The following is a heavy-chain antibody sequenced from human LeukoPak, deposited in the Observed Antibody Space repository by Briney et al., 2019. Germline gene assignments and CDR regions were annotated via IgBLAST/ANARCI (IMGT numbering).Heavy chain of an antibody. CDR1: GFTFSSYG. D-gene: IGHD3-10*01. CDR2: IRYDGSKK. V-gene: IGHV3-30*02. Sequence: PGGSLRLSCAASGFTFSSYGMHWVRQAPGKGLEWVAFIRYDGSKKYYADSVKGRFTISRDNAKNSLYLQMNSLRAEDTAVYYCARDELPGGYWGQGTLVTVSS. CDR3: ARDELPGGY. J-gene: IGHJ4*02.